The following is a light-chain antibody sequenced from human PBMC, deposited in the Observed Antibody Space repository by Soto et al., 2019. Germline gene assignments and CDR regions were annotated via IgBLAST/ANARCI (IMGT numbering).Light chain of an antibody. CDR2: GAS. V-gene: IGKV3-20*01. Sequence: EIVLTQSPGTLSLSPGDRATLSCRASQRVSSTYLAWYQLKPGQAPRLLFYGASNRATVIPDRFSGSGSGTVFTITISILDPDDFAFYYCQQYGNSRAFGQGTKVEIK. J-gene: IGKJ1*01. CDR3: QQYGNSRA. CDR1: QRVSSTY.